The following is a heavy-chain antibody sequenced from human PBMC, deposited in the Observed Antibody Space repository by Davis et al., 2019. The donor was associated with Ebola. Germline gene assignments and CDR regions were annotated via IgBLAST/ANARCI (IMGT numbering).Heavy chain of an antibody. CDR1: GYTFTHHY. V-gene: IGHV1-46*03. CDR2: INPNDGRT. J-gene: IGHJ3*02. CDR3: TTPGGQDSGYDVFDI. Sequence: AASVKVSCKASGYTFTHHYMHWVRQAPGQGLGWMGIINPNDGRTIYAQKFQGRVTVTRDTSTTTVYMDLSSLRSEDTALYYCTTPGGQDSGYDVFDIWGQGTMVTVSS. D-gene: IGHD5-12*01.